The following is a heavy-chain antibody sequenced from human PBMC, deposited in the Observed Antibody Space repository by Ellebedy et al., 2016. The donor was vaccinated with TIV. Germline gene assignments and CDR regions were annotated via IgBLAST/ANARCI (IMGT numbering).Heavy chain of an antibody. J-gene: IGHJ3*02. CDR1: GVSISDGGYY. CDR2: IYFSGKT. D-gene: IGHD4-17*01. Sequence: SETLSLTXTVSGVSISDGGYYWTWIRQHPGKGLEWIGYIYFSGKTSYNPSLQSRVSISVDTSKNQFSLKLNSVTAADTAVYYCARDQNDYGHDPCDIWGQGTLVTVSS. V-gene: IGHV4-31*03. CDR3: ARDQNDYGHDPCDI.